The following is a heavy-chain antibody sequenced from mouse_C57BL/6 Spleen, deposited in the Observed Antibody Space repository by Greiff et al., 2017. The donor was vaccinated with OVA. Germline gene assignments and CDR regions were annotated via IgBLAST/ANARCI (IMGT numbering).Heavy chain of an antibody. J-gene: IGHJ4*01. CDR2: ISSGGDYI. CDR1: GFTFSSYA. CDR3: TRDGPSYYYGSSSYYYAMDY. D-gene: IGHD1-1*01. V-gene: IGHV5-9-1*02. Sequence: DVKLVESGEGLVKPGGSLKLSCAASGFTFSSYAMSWVRQTPEKRLEWVAYISSGGDYIYYADTVKGRFTISRDNARNTLYLQMSSLKSEDTAMYYCTRDGPSYYYGSSSYYYAMDYWGQGTSVTVSS.